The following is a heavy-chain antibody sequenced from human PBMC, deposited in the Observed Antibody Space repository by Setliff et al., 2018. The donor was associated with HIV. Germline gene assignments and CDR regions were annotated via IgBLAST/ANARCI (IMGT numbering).Heavy chain of an antibody. J-gene: IGHJ4*02. CDR2: VYYSGST. CDR3: ARSQPDTIFGVVVFDS. CDR1: TDSYNNRGFY. V-gene: IGHV4-39*01. Sequence: SETLSLTCTVSTDSYNNRGFYWGWVRQPPGRGLEWIGSVYYSGSTHYNPSLKSRVTVSIDTSKNQLSLRLTSMTAADTAVYYCARSQPDTIFGVVVFDSWGQGTLVTVSS. D-gene: IGHD3-3*01.